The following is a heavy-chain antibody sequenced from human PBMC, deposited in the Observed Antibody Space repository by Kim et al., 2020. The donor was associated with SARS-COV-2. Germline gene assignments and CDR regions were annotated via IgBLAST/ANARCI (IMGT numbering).Heavy chain of an antibody. D-gene: IGHD5-18*01. V-gene: IGHV5-10-1*01. J-gene: IGHJ4*02. Sequence: PAFQGHVTISADKSISTAYLQWSSLKASDTAMYYCARHSGGYSYGFFDYWGQGTLVTVSS. CDR3: ARHSGGYSYGFFDY.